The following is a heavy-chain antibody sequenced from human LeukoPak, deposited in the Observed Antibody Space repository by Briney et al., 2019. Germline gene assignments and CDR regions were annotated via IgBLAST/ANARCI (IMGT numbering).Heavy chain of an antibody. Sequence: TGGSLRLSCAASGFTFSSYSMNWVRQAPGKGLEWVSSISSSSSYIYYADSVKGRFTISRDNAENSLYLQMNSLRAEDTAVYYCARARSGYDFDYWGQGTLVTVSS. CDR2: ISSSSSYI. J-gene: IGHJ4*02. CDR1: GFTFSSYS. V-gene: IGHV3-21*01. CDR3: ARARSGYDFDY. D-gene: IGHD5-12*01.